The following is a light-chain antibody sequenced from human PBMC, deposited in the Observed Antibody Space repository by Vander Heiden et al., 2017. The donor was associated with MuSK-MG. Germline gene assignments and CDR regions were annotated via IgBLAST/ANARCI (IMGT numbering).Light chain of an antibody. CDR2: AAS. CDR3: RQDDNYPFT. CDR1: QGIRTN. J-gene: IGKJ3*01. Sequence: AIQMTQSPSSLSASIGDRVSITCRASQGIRTNLGWYQQKPGKAPELLIYAASSLQSGVPSRFSGSGSGTDFTLTISSLQPEDFATYYCRQDDNYPFTFGHGTKVDIK. V-gene: IGKV1-6*01.